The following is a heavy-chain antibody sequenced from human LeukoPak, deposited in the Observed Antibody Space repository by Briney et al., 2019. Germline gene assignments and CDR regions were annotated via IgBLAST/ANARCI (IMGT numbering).Heavy chain of an antibody. Sequence: ASVKVSCKASGYPFTSYDINWVRQATGQGLEWMGWMNPNSGNTGYAQKFQGRVTFSRNTSITTAYMELSSLRSEDTAVYYCARGYSPTLTGSNWFDPWGQGTLVTVSS. CDR2: MNPNSGNT. V-gene: IGHV1-8*03. CDR3: ARGYSPTLTGSNWFDP. J-gene: IGHJ5*02. CDR1: GYPFTSYD. D-gene: IGHD3-9*01.